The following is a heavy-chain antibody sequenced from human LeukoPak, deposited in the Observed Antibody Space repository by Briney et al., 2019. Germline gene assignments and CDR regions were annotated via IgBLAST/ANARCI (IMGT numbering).Heavy chain of an antibody. CDR1: GFTFSSYG. V-gene: IGHV3-33*01. CDR3: AREGRCSSTSRYDYYYGMDV. CDR2: IWYDGSNK. J-gene: IGHJ6*02. D-gene: IGHD2-2*01. Sequence: SGGSLRLSCAASGFTFSSYGMHWVRQAPGKGLEWVAVIWYDGSNKYYADSVKGRFTISRDNSKNTLYLQMNSLRAEDTAVYYCAREGRCSSTSRYDYYYGMDVWGQGTTVTVSS.